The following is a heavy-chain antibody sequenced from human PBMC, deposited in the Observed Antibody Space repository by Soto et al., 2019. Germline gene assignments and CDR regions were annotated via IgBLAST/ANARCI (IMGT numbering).Heavy chain of an antibody. Sequence: QVQLVQSGAEVKKPGSSVKVSCKVSGGTFSNYAIDWVRLAPGHGLEWMGGIVPIFGTTYYTQKFQGRATIIADESTTTAYLEMSSLRSEDTVIYYCARVEAVAGLYNYHGLDVWGQGTAVTVSS. J-gene: IGHJ6*02. D-gene: IGHD6-19*01. CDR3: ARVEAVAGLYNYHGLDV. CDR2: IVPIFGTT. V-gene: IGHV1-69*12. CDR1: GGTFSNYA.